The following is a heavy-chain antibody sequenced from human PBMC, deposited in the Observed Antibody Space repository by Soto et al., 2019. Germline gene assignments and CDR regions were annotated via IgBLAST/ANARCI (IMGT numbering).Heavy chain of an antibody. CDR2: IYHSGST. CDR3: ARDRPTIFGVVPLYYYGMDV. CDR1: GGSISSSNW. Sequence: PSETLSLTCAVSGGSISSSNWWSWVRQPPGKGLEWIGEIYHSGSTNYNPSLKSRVTISVDKSKNQFSLKLSSVTAADTAVYYCARDRPTIFGVVPLYYYGMDVWGQGTTVTVSS. J-gene: IGHJ6*02. D-gene: IGHD3-3*01. V-gene: IGHV4-4*02.